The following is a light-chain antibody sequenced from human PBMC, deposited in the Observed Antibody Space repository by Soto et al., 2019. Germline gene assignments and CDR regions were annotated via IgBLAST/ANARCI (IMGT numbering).Light chain of an antibody. CDR1: QSVNSKY. V-gene: IGKV3-20*01. Sequence: EIVLTQSPGTLSLSPGERASLSCRASQSVNSKYLAWYQQKPGQAPRLVIYGASNRATGLPDRFSGSGSGTDFTLTISRLEHEDFSFYYCHHYGSSFGGGTRVEFK. CDR3: HHYGSS. CDR2: GAS. J-gene: IGKJ4*01.